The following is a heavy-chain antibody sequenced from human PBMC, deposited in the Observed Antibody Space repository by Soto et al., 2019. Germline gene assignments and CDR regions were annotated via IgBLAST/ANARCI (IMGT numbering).Heavy chain of an antibody. CDR3: AKERPVVVAAPFDY. CDR1: GFTFSSYA. J-gene: IGHJ4*02. Sequence: EVQLLESGGGLVQPGGSLRLSCAASGFTFSSYAMSWVRQAPGKGLEWVSAISGSGGSTYYVDSVKGRFSISRDNSKNSLYLQMNSLRVEDTAVYYCAKERPVVVAAPFDYWGQGTLVTVSS. V-gene: IGHV3-23*01. D-gene: IGHD2-15*01. CDR2: ISGSGGST.